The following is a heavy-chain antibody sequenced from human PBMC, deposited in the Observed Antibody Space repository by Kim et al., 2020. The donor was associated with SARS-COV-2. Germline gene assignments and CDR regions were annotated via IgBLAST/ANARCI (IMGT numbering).Heavy chain of an antibody. Sequence: NDYAGSLKGRITINPDTSKNQFSLQLNSVTPEDTAVYYCTRQYSGFMDYWGQGTLVTVSS. CDR3: TRQYSGFMDY. CDR2: N. J-gene: IGHJ4*02. V-gene: IGHV6-1*01. D-gene: IGHD3-3*01.